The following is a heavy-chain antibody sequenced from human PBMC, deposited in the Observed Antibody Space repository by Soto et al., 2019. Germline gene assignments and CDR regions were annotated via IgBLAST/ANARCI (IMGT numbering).Heavy chain of an antibody. CDR1: GGSISSAGYY. CDR3: ARDPWRTPPEAAFDV. Sequence: NPSETLSLTCTVSGGSISSAGYYWSWIRQHPGKGLEWIGYIYFSGVTYYNPSLESRVTISVDTSKNQFSLRLSSVTAADTAVYYCARDPWRTPPEAAFDVWGQGTKVTVSS. J-gene: IGHJ3*01. V-gene: IGHV4-31*03. D-gene: IGHD1-1*01. CDR2: IYFSGVT.